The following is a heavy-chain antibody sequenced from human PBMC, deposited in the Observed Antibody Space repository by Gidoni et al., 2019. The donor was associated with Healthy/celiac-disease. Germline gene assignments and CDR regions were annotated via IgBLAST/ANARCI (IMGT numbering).Heavy chain of an antibody. J-gene: IGHJ4*02. CDR3: ARSSRPGSYYNALGY. Sequence: EVQLVESGEGLVQPGGSLRLSCAASGFTFSSYAMHWVRQAPGKGLEYVSAISSNGGSTYYADSVKGRFTISRDNSKNTLYLQMGSLRAEDMAVYYCARSSRPGSYYNALGYWGQGTLVTVSS. V-gene: IGHV3-64*02. CDR2: ISSNGGST. CDR1: GFTFSSYA. D-gene: IGHD3-10*01.